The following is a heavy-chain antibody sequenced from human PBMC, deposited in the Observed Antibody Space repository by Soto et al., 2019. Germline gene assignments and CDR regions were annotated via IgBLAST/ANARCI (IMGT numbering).Heavy chain of an antibody. V-gene: IGHV1-69*01. CDR2: IIPIFGTA. J-gene: IGHJ3*02. D-gene: IGHD3-22*01. CDR1: GGTFSSYA. CDR3: ARVSRITMIVVVITGAFDI. Sequence: QVQLVQSGAEVKKPGSSVKVSCKASGGTFSSYAISWVRQAPRQGLEWMGGIIPIFGTANYAQKFQGRVTITADESTSTAYMELSSLRSEDTAVYYCARVSRITMIVVVITGAFDIWGQGTMVTVSS.